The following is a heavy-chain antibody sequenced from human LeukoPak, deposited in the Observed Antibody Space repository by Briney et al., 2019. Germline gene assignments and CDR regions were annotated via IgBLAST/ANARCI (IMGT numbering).Heavy chain of an antibody. CDR1: GFTFSSYW. J-gene: IGHJ4*02. CDR3: ARHWRNYYDSSGYYHFDY. CDR2: IKQDGSEK. Sequence: GGSLRLSCAASGFTFSSYWMSWVRQAPGKGLEWVANIKQDGSEKYYVDSVKGRFTISRDNAKNSLYLQMNCLRAEDTAVYYCARHWRNYYDSSGYYHFDYWGQGTLVTVSS. V-gene: IGHV3-7*01. D-gene: IGHD3-22*01.